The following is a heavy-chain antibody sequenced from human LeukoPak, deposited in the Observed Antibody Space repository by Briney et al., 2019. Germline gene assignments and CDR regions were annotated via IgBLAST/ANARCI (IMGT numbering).Heavy chain of an antibody. D-gene: IGHD2-8*02. CDR1: GFTFSSYA. CDR3: ARHCAAGKDYFGY. V-gene: IGHV3-23*01. CDR2: ISGSGGST. Sequence: GGSLRLSCAASGFTFSSYAMSWVRQAPGKGLEWVSAISGSGGSTYYADSVKGRFTISRDNSKNTLYLQMDSLRAEDTAIYYCARHCAAGKDYFGYWGQGTPATVSS. J-gene: IGHJ4*02.